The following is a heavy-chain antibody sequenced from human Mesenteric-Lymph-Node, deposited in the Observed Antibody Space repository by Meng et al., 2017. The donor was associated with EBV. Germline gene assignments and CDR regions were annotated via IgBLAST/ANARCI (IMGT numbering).Heavy chain of an antibody. CDR1: GGSFNHYY. Sequence: QLQLQESVPGLVKPSETLSLTCTVSGGSFNHYYWAWIRQPPGKGLEWIVSMHYSGTTYYNPSLKSRVTISMDTSKKQFSLNVSSVTAADTAVFYCARAGDYGDYGTGGDFDYWGQGTLVTVSS. CDR3: ARAGDYGDYGTGGDFDY. CDR2: MHYSGTT. D-gene: IGHD4-17*01. V-gene: IGHV4-39*07. J-gene: IGHJ4*02.